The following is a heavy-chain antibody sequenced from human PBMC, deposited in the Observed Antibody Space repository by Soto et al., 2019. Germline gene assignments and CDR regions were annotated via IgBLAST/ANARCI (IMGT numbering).Heavy chain of an antibody. J-gene: IGHJ6*02. D-gene: IGHD3-9*01. CDR3: ARDVPPRVDILICYRGVYYYYGMDV. CDR2: ISYDGSNK. CDR1: GFTFSSYA. V-gene: IGHV3-30-3*01. Sequence: VQLVESGGGVVQPGRSLRLSCAASGFTFSSYAMHWVRQAPGKGLEWVAVISYDGSNKYYADSVKGRFTISRDNCKNTLYLQMKSLSAEDTAVYYCARDVPPRVDILICYRGVYYYYGMDVWGQGTTVTVSS.